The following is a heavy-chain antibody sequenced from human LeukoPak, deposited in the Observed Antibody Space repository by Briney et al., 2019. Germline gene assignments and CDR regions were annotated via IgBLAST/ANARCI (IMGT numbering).Heavy chain of an antibody. CDR1: GYTFTGYY. CDR2: INPISGST. V-gene: IGHV1-2*02. D-gene: IGHD1-7*01. J-gene: IGHJ4*02. Sequence: GASVKVSCKASGYTFTGYYMHWVRQAPGQGLEWMGWINPISGSTNYAQKFQGRVTMSRDTSISTAYMELSRLRSDDTAVYYCARDRSRNYNFDYWGQGTLVTVSS. CDR3: ARDRSRNYNFDY.